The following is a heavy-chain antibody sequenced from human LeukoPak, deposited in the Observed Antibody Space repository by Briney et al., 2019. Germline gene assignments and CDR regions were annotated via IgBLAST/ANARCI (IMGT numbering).Heavy chain of an antibody. CDR1: GFTFSSYG. Sequence: GRTLRLSCAASGFTFSSYGRHWVPQAPGKGLEGVVVISFDGSNKAYTDPVRGRFTISRDNSKNRLYLHMNSLRAEDTAVYCCDNGDGPGSSHYYYGIDVWGKGTTVIVSS. CDR3: DNGDGPGSSHYYYGIDV. D-gene: IGHD3-10*01. CDR2: ISFDGSNK. V-gene: IGHV3-30*03. J-gene: IGHJ6*04.